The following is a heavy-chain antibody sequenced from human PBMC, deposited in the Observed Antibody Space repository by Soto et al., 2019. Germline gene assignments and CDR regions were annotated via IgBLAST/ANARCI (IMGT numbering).Heavy chain of an antibody. Sequence: QVQLVQSGAEVKKPGASVKVSCKVSGYTLTELSMHLVRQAPGKGLEWMGGFDPEDGETIYAQKFQGRVTMTEDTSTDTAYMELSSLRSEDTAVYYCATDKERPNLTHPTIFCYWGQGTLVTVSS. CDR3: ATDKERPNLTHPTIFCY. V-gene: IGHV1-24*01. D-gene: IGHD3-3*02. CDR2: FDPEDGET. CDR1: GYTLTELS. J-gene: IGHJ4*02.